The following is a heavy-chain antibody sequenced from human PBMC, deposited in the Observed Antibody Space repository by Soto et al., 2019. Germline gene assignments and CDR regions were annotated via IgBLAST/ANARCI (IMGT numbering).Heavy chain of an antibody. D-gene: IGHD3-16*01. J-gene: IGHJ6*02. CDR1: GGSISSGGYY. V-gene: IGHV4-31*03. Sequence: SETLSFTCTVSGGSISSGGYYWSWIRQHPGKGLEWIGYTYYSGSTYYNPSLKSRLTISVDTSKNQFSLKLSSVTAADTAVYYCASSPGGGRQPGYYYYGMDVWGQGTTVTVSS. CDR3: ASSPGGGRQPGYYYYGMDV. CDR2: TYYSGST.